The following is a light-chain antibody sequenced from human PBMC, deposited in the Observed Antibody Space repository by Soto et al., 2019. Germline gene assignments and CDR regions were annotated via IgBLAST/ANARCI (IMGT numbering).Light chain of an antibody. CDR1: QTIITY. CDR3: QQYYTYTWT. Sequence: DIPMTQSPSTLSASVGDRVTITCRASQTIITYLAWYQQKPGKAPKLLIYKASTLESGVPSRFSGGGFETEFTLTISSLQPDDFATYYCQQYYTYTWTFGQGTKVEIK. V-gene: IGKV1-5*03. J-gene: IGKJ1*01. CDR2: KAS.